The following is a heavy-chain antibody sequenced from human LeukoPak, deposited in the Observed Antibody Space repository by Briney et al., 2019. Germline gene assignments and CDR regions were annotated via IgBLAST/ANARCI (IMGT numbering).Heavy chain of an antibody. D-gene: IGHD2-21*01. CDR3: ARLIGASAFDY. Sequence: PSETLSLTCAVYRGSFSNYYWSWIRQPPGKGLEWIGEINHSGGNDYNPSLKSRVTISEDTSKKQFSLKLGSVTAADTAVYYCARLIGASAFDYWGQGTLVTVSS. CDR2: INHSGGN. J-gene: IGHJ4*02. V-gene: IGHV4-34*01. CDR1: RGSFSNYY.